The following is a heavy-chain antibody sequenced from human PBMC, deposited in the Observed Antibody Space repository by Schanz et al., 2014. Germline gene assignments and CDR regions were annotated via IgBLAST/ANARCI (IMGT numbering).Heavy chain of an antibody. Sequence: VQLVESGGGVVQPGRSLRLSCAVSGFSVSTHYMSWVRQAPGKGLEWVGRIRSKADGGTTDYAAPVKGRFTISRDDSKNTLFLQINSLKTEDTAVYYCTTVDCSSPSCPPWGQGTLVTVSS. CDR2: IRSKADGGTT. V-gene: IGHV3-15*01. D-gene: IGHD2-2*01. CDR1: GFSVSTHY. J-gene: IGHJ5*02. CDR3: TTVDCSSPSCPP.